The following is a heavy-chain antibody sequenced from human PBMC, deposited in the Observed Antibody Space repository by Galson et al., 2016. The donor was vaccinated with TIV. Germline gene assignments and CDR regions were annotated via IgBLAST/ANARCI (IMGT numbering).Heavy chain of an antibody. CDR1: GFTFSSFG. D-gene: IGHD4-23*01. Sequence: SLRLSCAASGFTFSSFGMHWVRQAPGKGLEWVSGISGSGGITYIAESVKGRFAISRDNSRDTLYLQLNSLRAEDTAVYYCAKRRNYGGDALESWGQGTMVTVSS. V-gene: IGHV3-23*01. CDR2: ISGSGGIT. CDR3: AKRRNYGGDALES. J-gene: IGHJ3*02.